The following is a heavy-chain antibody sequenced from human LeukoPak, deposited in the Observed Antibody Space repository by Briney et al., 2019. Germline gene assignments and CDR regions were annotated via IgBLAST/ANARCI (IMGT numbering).Heavy chain of an antibody. J-gene: IGHJ4*02. CDR3: ARLALQEVGATQTYYLDY. V-gene: IGHV4-39*01. D-gene: IGHD1-26*01. CDR1: GGALSSSNYY. CDR2: IYYSGGT. Sequence: PSQTLSLTCALSGGALSSSNYYWGGIRQPPGNGLEWSGSIYYSGGTYYNPSLKSRATIFLETSQNQFSPRLSSVTAPHTAVCFCARLALQEVGATQTYYLDYWGQGAMVTVSS.